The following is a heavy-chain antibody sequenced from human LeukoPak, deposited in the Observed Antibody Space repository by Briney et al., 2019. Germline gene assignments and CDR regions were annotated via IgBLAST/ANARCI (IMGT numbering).Heavy chain of an antibody. CDR2: IYSGGNT. V-gene: IGHV3-53*01. D-gene: IGHD7-27*01. Sequence: GGSLRLSCAASEFTVSNNYMSWVRQAPGKGLEWVPVIYSGGNTYYADSVKGRFTISRDNSKNTLFLQMNSLRAEDTAVYYCAKQELGIFQGSDYWGQGTLVTVSS. J-gene: IGHJ4*02. CDR1: EFTVSNNY. CDR3: AKQELGIFQGSDY.